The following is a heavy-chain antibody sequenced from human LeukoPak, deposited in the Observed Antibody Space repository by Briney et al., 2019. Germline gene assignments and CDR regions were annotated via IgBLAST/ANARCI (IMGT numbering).Heavy chain of an antibody. V-gene: IGHV3-7*03. CDR3: ARDLPFYSYDSYFDY. D-gene: IGHD5-18*01. J-gene: IGHJ4*02. CDR2: IKQDGSER. CDR1: GFTFTSYW. Sequence: PGGSLRLSCAASGFTFTSYWMSWVRQAPGKGLEWVANIKQDGSERYYVDSVKGRFIISRDNAKNSLYLQMNSLRAEDTAVYYWARDLPFYSYDSYFDYWGQGTLVSVSS.